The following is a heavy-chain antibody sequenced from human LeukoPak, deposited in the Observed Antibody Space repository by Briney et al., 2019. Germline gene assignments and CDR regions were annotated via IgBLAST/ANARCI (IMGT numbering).Heavy chain of an antibody. Sequence: ASETLSLTCDVSGYSLSSGYYWGWIRQPPGKGLEWIGSIYQSGNSYQKSSLKSRLTLSVDTSKNNFSLKVMSVTAADTAVYYCARSPSRHNWNFDYWGQGILVTVAS. V-gene: IGHV4-38-2*01. J-gene: IGHJ4*02. CDR3: ARSPSRHNWNFDY. CDR2: IYQSGNS. D-gene: IGHD1-20*01. CDR1: GYSLSSGYY.